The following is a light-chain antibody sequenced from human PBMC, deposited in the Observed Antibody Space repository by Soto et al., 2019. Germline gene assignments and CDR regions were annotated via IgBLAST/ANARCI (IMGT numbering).Light chain of an antibody. CDR3: QSYDSSLRV. CDR2: GNS. J-gene: IGLJ2*01. V-gene: IGLV1-40*01. CDR1: SSNIGADYD. Sequence: QSVLTQPPSVSGAPGQRVTISCTGSSSNIGADYDVHWYQQLPGTAPKLLIYGNSNRPSGVPDRFSGSKSDTSASLAITGLQAEDEADYYCQSYDSSLRVFGGGTKVTVL.